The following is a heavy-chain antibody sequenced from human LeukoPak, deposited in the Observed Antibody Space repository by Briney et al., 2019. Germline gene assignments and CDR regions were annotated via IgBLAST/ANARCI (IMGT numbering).Heavy chain of an antibody. Sequence: GGALRLSCAASGWTFSSYVMSWVGQAPGKGLEWVSAISTTSDSAYYADSVKGRFTISRDNSKNSLYLQMNSLRAEDTAVYYCAKLPGGYYGSGSYRDYWGQGTLVTVSS. V-gene: IGHV3-23*01. CDR1: GWTFSSYV. CDR3: AKLPGGYYGSGSYRDY. D-gene: IGHD3-10*01. J-gene: IGHJ4*02. CDR2: ISTTSDSA.